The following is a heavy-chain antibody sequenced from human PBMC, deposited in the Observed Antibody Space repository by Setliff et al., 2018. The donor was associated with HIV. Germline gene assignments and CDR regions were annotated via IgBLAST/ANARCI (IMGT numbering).Heavy chain of an antibody. J-gene: IGHJ4*02. V-gene: IGHV3-7*01. CDR2: IKGDGSII. CDR1: GFTFKTYW. D-gene: IGHD3-16*01. CDR3: AAVPWGHSSLIIDH. Sequence: GSLRLSCESSGFTFKTYWMSWVRQAPGKRPEWVANIKGDGSIIHYADSVKGRFTISRDNAKNSVYLQMHSLRVEDTAVYYCAAVPWGHSSLIIDHWGQGTPVTVS.